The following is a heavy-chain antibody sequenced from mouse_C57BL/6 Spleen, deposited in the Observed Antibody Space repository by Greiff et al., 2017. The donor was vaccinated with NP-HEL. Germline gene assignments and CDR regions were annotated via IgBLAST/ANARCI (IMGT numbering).Heavy chain of an antibody. CDR3: ARVETGAWFAY. D-gene: IGHD3-2*01. CDR1: GFTFSSYA. J-gene: IGHJ3*01. V-gene: IGHV5-4*03. Sequence: EVKLVESGGGLVKPGGSLKLSCAASGFTFSSYAMSWVRQTPEKRLEWVATISDGGSYTYYPDNVKGRFTISRDNAKNNLYLQMSHLKSEDTAMYYCARVETGAWFAYWGQGTLVTVSA. CDR2: ISDGGSYT.